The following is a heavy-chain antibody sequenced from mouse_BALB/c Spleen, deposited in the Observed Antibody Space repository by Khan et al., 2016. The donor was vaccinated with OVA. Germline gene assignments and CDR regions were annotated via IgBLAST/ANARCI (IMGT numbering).Heavy chain of an antibody. J-gene: IGHJ4*01. CDR2: IWGGGST. D-gene: IGHD1-1*02. CDR1: GFSLTDYG. CDR3: AKGLWSYYFAGDY. Sequence: QVQLKESGPGLVAPSQSLSITCSVSGFSLTDYGVSWIRQPPGKGLEWLGVIWGGGSTYYNSVLESRLSISKDNSKSQVFLKMNSLQTDDTAMYYCAKGLWSYYFAGDYWGQGTSVTVSS. V-gene: IGHV2-6-5*01.